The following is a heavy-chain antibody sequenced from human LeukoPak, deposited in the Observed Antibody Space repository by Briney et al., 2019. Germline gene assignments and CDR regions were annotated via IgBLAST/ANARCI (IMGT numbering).Heavy chain of an antibody. CDR3: ARATTVEAFDI. D-gene: IGHD4-23*01. CDR2: IYYIGNT. J-gene: IGHJ3*02. Sequence: SETLSLTCTVSGGSISSGDYYWSWIRQPPGKGLEWIGYIYYIGNTFYNPSLKSRVTISVDTPKNQFSLKLTSVTAADTAVYYCARATTVEAFDIWGQGTMVTVSS. V-gene: IGHV4-30-4*01. CDR1: GGSISSGDYY.